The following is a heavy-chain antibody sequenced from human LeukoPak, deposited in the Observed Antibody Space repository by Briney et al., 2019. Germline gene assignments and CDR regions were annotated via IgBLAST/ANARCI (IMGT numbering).Heavy chain of an antibody. Sequence: SLRLSCAASGFTFDDYAMHWVRQAPGKGLEWVSGISWNSGSIGYADSVKGRFTISRDNAKNSLYLQMNSLRAEDTALYYCAEDCEGYYYYYGMDVWGQGTTVTVSS. CDR3: AEDCEGYYYYYGMDV. J-gene: IGHJ6*02. V-gene: IGHV3-9*01. CDR2: ISWNSGSI. CDR1: GFTFDDYA.